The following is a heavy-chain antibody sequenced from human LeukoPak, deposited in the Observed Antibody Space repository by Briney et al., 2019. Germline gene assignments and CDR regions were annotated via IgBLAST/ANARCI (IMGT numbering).Heavy chain of an antibody. CDR2: ISWNSGSV. V-gene: IGHV3-9*01. J-gene: IGHJ4*02. CDR3: AKDRTPMVTWGLGY. Sequence: GRSLRLSCAASGFIFDDYAMHWVRQTPGKGLEWVSGISWNSGSVVYADSVKGRFTISRDNAKNSLYLQMNSLRAEDTALYYCAKDRTPMVTWGLGYWGQGTLVTVSS. CDR1: GFIFDDYA. D-gene: IGHD5-18*01.